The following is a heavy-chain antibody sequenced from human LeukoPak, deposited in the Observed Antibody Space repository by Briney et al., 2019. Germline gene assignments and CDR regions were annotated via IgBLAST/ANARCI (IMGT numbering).Heavy chain of an antibody. Sequence: GESLKISCKGSGYSFTSYWIGWVRQMPGKSLEWMGIIYPGDSDTRYSPSFQGQVTISADKSISTAYLQWSSLKASDTAMYYCARQMAAPFTVTTVWQAFDIWGQGTMVTVSS. D-gene: IGHD4-17*01. CDR2: IYPGDSDT. CDR3: ARQMAAPFTVTTVWQAFDI. CDR1: GYSFTSYW. V-gene: IGHV5-51*01. J-gene: IGHJ3*02.